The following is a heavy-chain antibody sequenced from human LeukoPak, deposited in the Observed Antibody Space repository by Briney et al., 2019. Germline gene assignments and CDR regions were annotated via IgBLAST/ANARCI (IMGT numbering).Heavy chain of an antibody. D-gene: IGHD2-15*01. CDR3: ARGGYCSGGSCYPSVDY. CDR2: IYYSGST. Sequence: SETLSLTCTVSGGSFSSGSYYWRWIRQPPGKGLEWLGYIYYSGSTNYNPSLKSRVTISVDTSKNQFSLKLSSVTAADTAVYYCARGGYCSGGSCYPSVDYWGQGTLVTVSS. V-gene: IGHV4-61*01. CDR1: GGSFSSGSYY. J-gene: IGHJ4*02.